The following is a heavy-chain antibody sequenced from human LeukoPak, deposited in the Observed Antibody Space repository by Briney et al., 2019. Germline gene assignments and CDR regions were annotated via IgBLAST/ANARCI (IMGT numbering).Heavy chain of an antibody. CDR3: ASQKRLSIAAAVWFDP. J-gene: IGHJ5*02. Sequence: SETLSLTCTVSGGSISSSSYYWGWIRQPPGKGLEWIGSIYYSGSTYYNPSLKSRVTISVDTSKNQFSPKLSSVTAADTAVYYCASQKRLSIAAAVWFDPWGQGTLVTVSS. CDR1: GGSISSSSYY. CDR2: IYYSGST. V-gene: IGHV4-39*01. D-gene: IGHD6-13*01.